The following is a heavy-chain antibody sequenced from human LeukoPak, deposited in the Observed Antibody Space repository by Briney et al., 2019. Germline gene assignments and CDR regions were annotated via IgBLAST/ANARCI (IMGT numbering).Heavy chain of an antibody. D-gene: IGHD6-19*01. V-gene: IGHV4-4*07. J-gene: IGHJ4*02. CDR2: IYTSGST. CDR3: ARGGLKVAGTRLFF. Sequence: SETLSLTCTVSGGSISSYYWSRIRQPAGKGLEWIGRIYTSGSTNYNPSLKSRVTMSVDTSKNQFSLKLSSVTAADTAVYYCARGGLKVAGTRLFFWGQGTLVTVSS. CDR1: GGSISSYY.